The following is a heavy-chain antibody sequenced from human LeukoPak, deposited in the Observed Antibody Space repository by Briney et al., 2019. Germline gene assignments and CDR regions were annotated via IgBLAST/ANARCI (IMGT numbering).Heavy chain of an antibody. CDR3: AKGGAATMRDGYNYYYYYMEV. J-gene: IGHJ6*03. V-gene: IGHV3-23*01. CDR2: ISGSGGHT. D-gene: IGHD5-24*01. Sequence: GGSLRLSCAASGITFSSHAMSWVRQAPGKGLEWVSLISGSGGHTYYGDSVKGRFTISRDNSANRLYLQMNSLRPEDTAVYYCAKGGAATMRDGYNYYYYYMEVWGRGTTVTVSS. CDR1: GITFSSHA.